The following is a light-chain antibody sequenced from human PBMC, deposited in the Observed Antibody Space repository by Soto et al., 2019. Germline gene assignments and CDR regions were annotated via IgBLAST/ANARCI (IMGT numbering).Light chain of an antibody. CDR1: SSNIGAGND. CDR2: ANS. CDR3: QSYDSSLSEDV. V-gene: IGLV1-40*01. J-gene: IGLJ1*01. Sequence: QSVLTQPPSVSGAPGQRVTISCTGSSSNIGAGNDVNWYQQLPGTAPKLLIYANSNRPSGVPDRVSGSKSGTTASLAITGLQAEDEADYYCQSYDSSLSEDVFGTGTKLTVL.